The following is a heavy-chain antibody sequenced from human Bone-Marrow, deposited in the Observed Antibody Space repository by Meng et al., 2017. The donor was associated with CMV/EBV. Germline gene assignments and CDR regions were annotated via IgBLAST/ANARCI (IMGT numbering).Heavy chain of an antibody. D-gene: IGHD6-19*01. V-gene: IGHV3-30-3*01. J-gene: IGHJ4*02. Sequence: LSLTCAASGFTFSGSAMHWVRQAPGKGLEWVAVISDEGSNKYYADSVKGRFTISRDNSKNTLYLQMKSLRAEDTAVYYCAREIRARGLGFVDDWGQGTLVTVSS. CDR2: ISDEGSNK. CDR3: AREIRARGLGFVDD. CDR1: GFTFSGSA.